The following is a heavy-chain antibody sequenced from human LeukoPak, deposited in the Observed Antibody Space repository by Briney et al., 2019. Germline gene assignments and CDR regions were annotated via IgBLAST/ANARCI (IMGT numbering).Heavy chain of an antibody. V-gene: IGHV5-51*01. CDR3: ARGQYLYYFDY. Sequence: GESLKISCKGSGYSFTSDWIAWVRQMPGKGLEWMGIIYPDDSDTRYNPSFQGQVTISADKSISTAYLQWSSLKASDTAMYYCARGQYLYYFDYWGQGTLVNVAS. CDR1: GYSFTSDW. D-gene: IGHD2/OR15-2a*01. CDR2: IYPDDSDT. J-gene: IGHJ4*02.